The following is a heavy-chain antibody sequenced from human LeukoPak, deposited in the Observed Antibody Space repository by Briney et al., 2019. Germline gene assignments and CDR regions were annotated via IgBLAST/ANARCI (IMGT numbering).Heavy chain of an antibody. CDR1: GFTFTSYA. CDR3: AKEIYGDPTGGRFQH. D-gene: IGHD4/OR15-4a*01. J-gene: IGHJ1*01. V-gene: IGHV3-23*01. Sequence: GGSLRLSCAASGFTFTSYAMSRVRQVSGKGLEWVSVISGSGGSTYYADSVKGRFTISRDNSKNTLYLQMKSLRAEDTAVYYCAKEIYGDPTGGRFQHWGQGTLVTVSS. CDR2: ISGSGGST.